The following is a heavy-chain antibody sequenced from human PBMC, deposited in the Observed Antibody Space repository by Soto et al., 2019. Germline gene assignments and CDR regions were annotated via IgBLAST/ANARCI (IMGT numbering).Heavy chain of an antibody. V-gene: IGHV4-39*01. Sequence: SETLSLTCAVSGGSISGSSFYWGWIRQRPGKGLESIGSVGGSGSTYYNPSLKSRVTMSVDTSKNQFSLKLTSVTAADTAVYYCARQSTAYRFEADYWGQGTLVTVSS. CDR2: VGGSGST. CDR1: GGSISGSSFY. J-gene: IGHJ4*01. CDR3: ARQSTAYRFEADY. D-gene: IGHD1-1*01.